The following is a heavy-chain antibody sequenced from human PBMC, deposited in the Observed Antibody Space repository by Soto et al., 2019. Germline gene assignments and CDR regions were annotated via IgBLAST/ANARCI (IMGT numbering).Heavy chain of an antibody. CDR2: IIPILGIA. CDR3: ARSSAVAIDAFDI. V-gene: IGHV1-69*02. J-gene: IGHJ3*02. CDR1: GGTFSSYT. Sequence: QVQLVQSGAEVQKPGSSVKVSCKASGGTFSSYTISWVRQAPGQGLEWMGRIIPILGIANYAQKFQGRVTITADKSTSTAYMELSSLRSEDTAVYYCARSSAVAIDAFDIWGQGTMVTVSS. D-gene: IGHD6-19*01.